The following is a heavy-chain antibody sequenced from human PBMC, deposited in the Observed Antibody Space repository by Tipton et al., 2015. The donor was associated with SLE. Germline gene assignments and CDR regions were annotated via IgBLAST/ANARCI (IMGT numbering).Heavy chain of an antibody. CDR2: ISTAGDT. D-gene: IGHD5-12*01. CDR1: GFTFSTYD. J-gene: IGHJ3*02. V-gene: IGHV3-13*01. Sequence: SLRLSCVASGFTFSTYDMHWVRQATGKGLEWVSAISTAGDTSYPGSVKGRFTISRENAKNSLYLQMNSLRAEDTAVYYCARDQGYDDAFDIWGQGTMVTVSS. CDR3: ARDQGYDDAFDI.